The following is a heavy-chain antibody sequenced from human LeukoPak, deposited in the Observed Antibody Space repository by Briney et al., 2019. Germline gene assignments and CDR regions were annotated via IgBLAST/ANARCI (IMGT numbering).Heavy chain of an antibody. D-gene: IGHD4-11*01. CDR2: IYTAGDT. CDR1: GFTLSSNY. J-gene: IGHJ2*01. Sequence: GGSLRLSCAASGFTLSSNYMIWVRQAPGKGLDWISVIYTAGDTYYADPVKGRFSISRDNSKNMVYLQMNSLRAEDTAVYYCARCRPADYPSYWFFALWGHGTLVTVSS. CDR3: ARCRPADYPSYWFFAL. V-gene: IGHV3-66*01.